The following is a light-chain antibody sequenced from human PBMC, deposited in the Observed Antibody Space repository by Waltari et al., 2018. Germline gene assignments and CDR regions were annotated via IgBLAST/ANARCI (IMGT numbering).Light chain of an antibody. CDR3: QQYYSTPRT. CDR2: WAS. CDR1: QSVLYSSNNKNY. V-gene: IGKV4-1*01. Sequence: DIVMTQAPDSLAVSLGERATIHCKSSQSVLYSSNNKNYFAWYQQKPGQPPKRLIYWASTREAGVPDRFSGSGSGTDFTLTISSLQAEDVAVYDCQQYYSTPRTFGQGTKLEIK. J-gene: IGKJ2*01.